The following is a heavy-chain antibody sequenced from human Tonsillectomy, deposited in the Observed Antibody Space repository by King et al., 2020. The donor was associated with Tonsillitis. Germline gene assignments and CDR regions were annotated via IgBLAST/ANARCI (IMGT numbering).Heavy chain of an antibody. V-gene: IGHV3-30*18. CDR3: AKDGYDSSGHYLGDY. D-gene: IGHD3-22*01. Sequence: VQLVESGGGVVQPGRSLRLSCAASGFTFSSYGMHWVRQAPGKGLEWVAVISYDGSNKYYADSVKGRFTISRDNSMNTLYLQMNSLRAEDTALYYCAKDGYDSSGHYLGDYWGQGTLVTVSS. CDR1: GFTFSSYG. CDR2: ISYDGSNK. J-gene: IGHJ4*02.